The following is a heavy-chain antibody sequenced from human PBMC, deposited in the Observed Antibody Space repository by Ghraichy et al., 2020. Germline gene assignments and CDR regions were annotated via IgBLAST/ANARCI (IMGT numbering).Heavy chain of an antibody. D-gene: IGHD7-27*01. CDR1: GASVSSGHYY. CDR2: IYDSGNS. CDR3: ARAELGYTSPFDY. Sequence: SETLSLTCSVSGASVSSGHYYWTWIRQTPAKGLEWIGYIYDSGNSKYNPSLKSRITISTDTSNNHFSLTLRSVTAADTALYYCARAELGYTSPFDYWGQGVLVIVSS. V-gene: IGHV4-61*03. J-gene: IGHJ4*02.